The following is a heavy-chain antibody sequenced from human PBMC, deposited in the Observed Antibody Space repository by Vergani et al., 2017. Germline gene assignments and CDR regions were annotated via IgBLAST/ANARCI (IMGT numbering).Heavy chain of an antibody. J-gene: IGHJ5*02. Sequence: VQLLESGGGLVQPGGSLRLSCAASGFTFSSYDMHWVRQATGKGLEWVSAIGTAGDTYYPGSVKGRFTISRENAKNSLYLQMNSLRAGDTAVYYCARGGRGYSGYGMPMGFDPWGQGTLVTVSS. D-gene: IGHD5-12*01. V-gene: IGHV3-13*01. CDR2: IGTAGDT. CDR1: GFTFSSYD. CDR3: ARGGRGYSGYGMPMGFDP.